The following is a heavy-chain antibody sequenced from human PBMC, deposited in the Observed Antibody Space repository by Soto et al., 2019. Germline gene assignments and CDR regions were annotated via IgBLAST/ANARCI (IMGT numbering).Heavy chain of an antibody. Sequence: GGSLRLSCAASGFTFSNAWMNWVRQAPGKGLEWVGRIKSKTDGGTTDYAAPVKGRFTISRDDSKNTRYLQMNSLKTEDTAVYYCTTDLLSLVVPAAMLPHYYYYGMDVWGQGTTVTVSS. J-gene: IGHJ6*02. CDR1: GFTFSNAW. CDR2: IKSKTDGGTT. D-gene: IGHD2-2*01. CDR3: TTDLLSLVVPAAMLPHYYYYGMDV. V-gene: IGHV3-15*07.